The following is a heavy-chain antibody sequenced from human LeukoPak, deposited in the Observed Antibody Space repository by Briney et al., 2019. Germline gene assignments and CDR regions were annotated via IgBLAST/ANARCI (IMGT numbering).Heavy chain of an antibody. CDR2: INHSGST. J-gene: IGHJ6*03. CDR1: GGSFSGYY. CDR3: ARSIFRVVIPYYYYYMDV. V-gene: IGHV4-34*01. D-gene: IGHD3-3*01. Sequence: PSETLSLTCAVYGGSFSGYYWSWIRQPPGKGLEWIGEINHSGSTNYNPSLKSRVTISVDTSKNQFSLKLSSVTAADTAVYYCARSIFRVVIPYYYYYMDVWGKGTTVTVSS.